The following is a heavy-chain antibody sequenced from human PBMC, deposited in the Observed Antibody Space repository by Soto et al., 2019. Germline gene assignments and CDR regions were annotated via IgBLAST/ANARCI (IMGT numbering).Heavy chain of an antibody. J-gene: IGHJ6*03. D-gene: IGHD2-2*01. V-gene: IGHV3-48*01. Sequence: SLRLSCAASGFTFSRYSMNWVRQVPGKGLEWISYISSSSSTIYYADSVKGRFTISRDNAKNSLYLQMNSLRAEDTAVYYCAREEVPAYYYYYYYMDVWGKGTTVTVSS. CDR1: GFTFSRYS. CDR3: AREEVPAYYYYYYYMDV. CDR2: ISSSSSTI.